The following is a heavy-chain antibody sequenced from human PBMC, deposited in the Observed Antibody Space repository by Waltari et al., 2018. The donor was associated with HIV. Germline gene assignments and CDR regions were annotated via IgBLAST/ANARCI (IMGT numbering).Heavy chain of an antibody. D-gene: IGHD3-3*01. Sequence: QVQLQESGPGLVKPSQTLSLTCSVSAGPISSGSYFWSWIRQPAGKGLEWIGRMYTSGSTNYNPSLKSRVTISGDTSKNQLSLKLRSVTAADTAVYYCARERVTTFGVVIVYEGFDIWGQGTKVIVSS. CDR2: MYTSGST. J-gene: IGHJ3*02. CDR3: ARERVTTFGVVIVYEGFDI. V-gene: IGHV4-61*02. CDR1: AGPISSGSYF.